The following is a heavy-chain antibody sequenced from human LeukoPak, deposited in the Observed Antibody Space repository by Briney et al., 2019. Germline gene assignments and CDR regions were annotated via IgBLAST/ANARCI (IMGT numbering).Heavy chain of an antibody. Sequence: SETLSLTCTVSGGSISDYYWSWIRQPPGKGLEWIGYIYYSGSTNYNPSLKSRVTISVDTSKNQVSLKVSSVTAEDTAVYYCAREGAVLMVYASWFDPWGQGTLVTVSS. V-gene: IGHV4-59*01. D-gene: IGHD2-8*01. CDR1: GGSISDYY. CDR3: AREGAVLMVYASWFDP. J-gene: IGHJ5*02. CDR2: IYYSGST.